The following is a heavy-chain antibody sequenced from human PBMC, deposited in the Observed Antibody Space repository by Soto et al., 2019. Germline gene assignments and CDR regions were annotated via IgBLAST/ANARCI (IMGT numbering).Heavy chain of an antibody. CDR1: GVSIVYYY. CDR3: ASLPARHYYHGVDV. J-gene: IGHJ6*02. V-gene: IGHV4-59*01. CDR2: IYYTGIT. D-gene: IGHD2-2*01. Sequence: SETLSLTCSVSGVSIVYYYWNWIRKPPGKGLEWLGHIYYTGITAYNPSLNSRITISVDTSKNQISLNLGSVTAADTAVYYCASLPARHYYHGVDVWGPGTAVTVSS.